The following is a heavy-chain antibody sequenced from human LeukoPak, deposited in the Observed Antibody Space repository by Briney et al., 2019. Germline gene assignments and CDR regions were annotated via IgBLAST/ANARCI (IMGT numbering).Heavy chain of an antibody. J-gene: IGHJ4*02. D-gene: IGHD2-15*01. CDR3: ARGLDCSGGSCYSD. CDR1: GGSISSSSYY. Sequence: SETLSLTCTVSGGSISSSSYYWGWIRQPPGKGLEWIGSIYYSGSTYYSPSLKSRVTISVDTSKNQFSLKLSSVTAADTAVYYCARGLDCSGGSCYSDWGQGTLVTVSS. CDR2: IYYSGST. V-gene: IGHV4-39*07.